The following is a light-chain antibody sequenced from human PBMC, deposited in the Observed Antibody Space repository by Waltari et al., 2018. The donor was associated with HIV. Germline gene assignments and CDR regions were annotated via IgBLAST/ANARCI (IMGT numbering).Light chain of an antibody. CDR2: WAS. V-gene: IGKV4-1*01. Sequence: DIVLTQSPDSMAVSLGERATVNCTSSQTVLYSSDNRDYLAWYQVRPGQPPQLLIYWASTRQSGVPDRFSGSGSGRHFTLTISGLQAEDVAIYYCQQYYTTPQSFGQGTRLEI. CDR3: QQYYTTPQS. CDR1: QTVLYSSDNRDY. J-gene: IGKJ2*03.